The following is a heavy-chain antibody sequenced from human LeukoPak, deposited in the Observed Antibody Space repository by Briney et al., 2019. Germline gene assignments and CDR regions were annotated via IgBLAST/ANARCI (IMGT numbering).Heavy chain of an antibody. V-gene: IGHV3-7*01. CDR1: GLSFSGQW. CDR3: AFNNDFKY. CDR2: IKYDGSEK. J-gene: IGHJ4*02. D-gene: IGHD1/OR15-1a*01. Sequence: GGSLRLSCTASGLSFSGQWMNWVRQSPGQGLEWVANIKYDGSEKYYVDSVKGRFTISREDAKNSLSLQMDSVRPEDTAVYYCAFNNDFKYWGQGTLVIVSS.